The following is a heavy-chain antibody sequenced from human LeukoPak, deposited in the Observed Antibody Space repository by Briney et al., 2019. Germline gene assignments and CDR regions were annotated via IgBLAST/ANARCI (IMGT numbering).Heavy chain of an antibody. D-gene: IGHD1-26*01. CDR1: GFTFDDYA. Sequence: GGSLRLSCAASGFTFDDYAMHWVRQAPGKGLEWVSGISWNSGSMGYADSVKGRFTISRDNAKNSLYLRMNSLRAEDTALYYCAKEFPSGWFDYWGQGTLVTVSS. J-gene: IGHJ5*01. V-gene: IGHV3-9*01. CDR3: AKEFPSGWFDY. CDR2: ISWNSGSM.